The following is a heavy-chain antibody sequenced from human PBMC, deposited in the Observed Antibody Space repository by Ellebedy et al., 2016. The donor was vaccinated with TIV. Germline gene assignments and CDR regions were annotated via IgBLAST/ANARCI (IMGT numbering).Heavy chain of an antibody. V-gene: IGHV1-8*01. J-gene: IGHJ5*02. Sequence: AASVKVSCKASGYTFTTYDITWVRQAPGQGLEWMGWMNQNGGKTGYAQQFQGRVTMTRDTSITTAYMELSSLRSEDTAVYYCARRGVAGLPGTRAYDPWGQGTLVTVSS. CDR3: ARRGVAGLPGTRAYDP. D-gene: IGHD6-19*01. CDR1: GYTFTTYD. CDR2: MNQNGGKT.